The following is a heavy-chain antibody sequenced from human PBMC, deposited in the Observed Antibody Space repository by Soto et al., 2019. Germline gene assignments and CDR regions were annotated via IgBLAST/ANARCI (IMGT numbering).Heavy chain of an antibody. CDR1: EGTFSNYA. V-gene: IGHV1-69*01. J-gene: IGHJ4*02. D-gene: IGHD4-17*01. CDR3: ARDHSIYGDYAVKGLRD. Sequence: QVQLVQSGAEVKMPGSSVKVSCKASEGTFSNYAITWVRQAPGQGLEWMGGIIPLSGTTNYAQKFQGRVTITADESTSTGYMELISLTSEDTAVYYCARDHSIYGDYAVKGLRDWGQGALVTVSS. CDR2: IIPLSGTT.